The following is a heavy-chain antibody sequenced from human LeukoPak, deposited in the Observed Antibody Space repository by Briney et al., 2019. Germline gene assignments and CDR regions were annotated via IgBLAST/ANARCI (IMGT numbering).Heavy chain of an antibody. CDR1: GFTFSSYE. CDR2: ISSSGSTI. J-gene: IGHJ5*02. CDR3: ARNYYDSSA. D-gene: IGHD3-22*01. Sequence: PGGSLRLSCAASGFTFSSYEMNWVRQAPGKGLEWVSYISSSGSTIYYADSVKGRFTISRDNAKNSLYLQMNSLRAEDTAAYYCARNYYDSSAWGQGTLVTVSS. V-gene: IGHV3-48*03.